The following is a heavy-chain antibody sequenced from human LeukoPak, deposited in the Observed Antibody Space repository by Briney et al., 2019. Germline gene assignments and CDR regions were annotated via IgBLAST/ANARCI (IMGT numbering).Heavy chain of an antibody. CDR3: ARGLLRTGRFDP. V-gene: IGHV4-31*03. D-gene: IGHD2-8*02. Sequence: PSETLSLTCTVSGGSISSGGYYWSWIRQHPGKGLEWIGYIYYSGSTYYNPSLKSRVTISVDTSKNQFSLKLSSVTAADTAVYYCARGLLRTGRFDPWGQGTLVTVSS. CDR2: IYYSGST. J-gene: IGHJ5*02. CDR1: GGSISSGGYY.